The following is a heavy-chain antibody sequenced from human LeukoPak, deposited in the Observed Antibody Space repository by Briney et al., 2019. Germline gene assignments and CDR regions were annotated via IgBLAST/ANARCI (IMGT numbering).Heavy chain of an antibody. J-gene: IGHJ4*02. Sequence: GGSLRLSCAASGFTFSSYWMSWVRQAPGRGLEWVASIKQDGSLKYYVDSVKGRFTISRDNAKNSLYLQMDDLRAEDTAVYYCARTRWELLSHKYYFDYWGQGTLVTVSS. D-gene: IGHD1-26*01. CDR2: IKQDGSLK. CDR3: ARTRWELLSHKYYFDY. V-gene: IGHV3-7*01. CDR1: GFTFSSYW.